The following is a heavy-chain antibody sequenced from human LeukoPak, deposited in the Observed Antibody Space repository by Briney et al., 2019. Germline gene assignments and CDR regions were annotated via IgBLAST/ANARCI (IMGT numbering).Heavy chain of an antibody. D-gene: IGHD3-3*01. CDR2: IYSGGST. V-gene: IGHV3-53*01. CDR3: ASTINYYDFWSGYYMVDY. J-gene: IGHJ4*02. Sequence: GGSLRLSCAASGFTVSSNYMSWVRQAPGKGLEWVSVIYSGGSTYYADSVKGRFTISRDNSKNTLYLQMNSLSAEDTAVYYCASTINYYDFWSGYYMVDYWGQGTLVTVSS. CDR1: GFTVSSNY.